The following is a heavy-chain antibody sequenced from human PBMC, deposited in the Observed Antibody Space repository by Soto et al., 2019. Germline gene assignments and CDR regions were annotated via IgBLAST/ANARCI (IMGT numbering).Heavy chain of an antibody. CDR1: GYSFIAHC. CDR2: INPADSDI. Sequence: GESLKISCKVSGYSFIAHCIAWVRQMPGEGLEWMGIINPADSDIRYSPSFQGQVTISVDKSINTAYLQWSSLKASDTATYYCTRPQSSGWYDFWGQGTLVTVSS. V-gene: IGHV5-51*01. CDR3: TRPQSSGWYDF. J-gene: IGHJ5*01. D-gene: IGHD3-22*01.